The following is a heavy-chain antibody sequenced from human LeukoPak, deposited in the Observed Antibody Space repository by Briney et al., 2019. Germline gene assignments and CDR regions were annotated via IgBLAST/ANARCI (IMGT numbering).Heavy chain of an antibody. Sequence: SGPTLMKPTQTLTLTCTFSGFSLSTSGVGVGWIRQPPGKALEWLALIYWNDDKRYSPSLKSRLTITKDTSKNQVVLTMTNMDTVDTATYYCAHTTPYSGYDDFDYWGQGTLVTVSS. CDR1: GFSLSTSGVG. J-gene: IGHJ4*02. CDR2: IYWNDDK. V-gene: IGHV2-5*01. CDR3: AHTTPYSGYDDFDY. D-gene: IGHD5-12*01.